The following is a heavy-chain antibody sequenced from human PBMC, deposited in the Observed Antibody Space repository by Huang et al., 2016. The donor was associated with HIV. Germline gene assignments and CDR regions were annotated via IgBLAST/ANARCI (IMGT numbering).Heavy chain of an antibody. D-gene: IGHD5-12*01. CDR2: INPNSGGT. Sequence: QVQLVQSGAEVQKPGASVKVSCKASGFFLSAFYMHWVRQGPGQGLELMGWINPNSGGTHSAQKFHGRLTMTRDTSISTIYMELSSLRSDDTAVYYCARDFYRFLVAPGESWGQGTLVTVSS. CDR3: ARDFYRFLVAPGES. J-gene: IGHJ4*02. CDR1: GFFLSAFY. V-gene: IGHV1-2*02.